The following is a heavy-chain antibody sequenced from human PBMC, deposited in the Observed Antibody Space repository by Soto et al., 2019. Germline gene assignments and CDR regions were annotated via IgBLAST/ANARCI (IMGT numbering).Heavy chain of an antibody. J-gene: IGHJ6*02. CDR2: ISYDGSNK. D-gene: IGHD2-21*01. CDR1: GFTFSSYG. V-gene: IGHV3-30*18. Sequence: QVQLVESGGGVVQPGRSLRLSCAASGFTFSSYGMHWVRQAPGKGLEWVAVISYDGSNKYYADSVKGRFTISRDNSKNTLYLQMNSLRAEDTAVYYCAKEGGDGGDPSDYYYYGMDVWGQGTTVTVSS. CDR3: AKEGGDGGDPSDYYYYGMDV.